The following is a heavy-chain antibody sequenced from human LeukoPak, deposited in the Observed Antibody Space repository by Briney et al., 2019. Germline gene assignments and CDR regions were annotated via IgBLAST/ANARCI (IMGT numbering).Heavy chain of an antibody. CDR2: INPSGGST. CDR1: GYTFTSYY. J-gene: IGHJ3*02. D-gene: IGHD3-22*01. V-gene: IGHV1-46*01. CDR3: ARDRLEVVAFDAFDI. Sequence: ASVKVSCKASGYTFTSYYMHWVRQAPGQGLEWMEIINPSGGSTSYAQKFQGRVTMTRDMSTSTVYMELSSLRSEDTAVYYCARDRLEVVAFDAFDIWGQGTTVIVSS.